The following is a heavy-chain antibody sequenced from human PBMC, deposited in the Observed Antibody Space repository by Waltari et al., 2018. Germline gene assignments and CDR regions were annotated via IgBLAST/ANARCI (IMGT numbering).Heavy chain of an antibody. V-gene: IGHV4-38-2*01. CDR1: GYSLRSRYY. CDR2: IYHSGST. CDR3: ARRAYCGGDCFDAFDI. J-gene: IGHJ3*02. D-gene: IGHD2-21*01. Sequence: QVQLQESGPGLVKPSETLSLTCAVSGYSLRSRYYWGWIRTPPGKGLEWIGSIYHSGSTYYNPSLKSRVTISVDTSKNQFSLKLSSVTAADTAVYYCARRAYCGGDCFDAFDIWGQGTMVTVSS.